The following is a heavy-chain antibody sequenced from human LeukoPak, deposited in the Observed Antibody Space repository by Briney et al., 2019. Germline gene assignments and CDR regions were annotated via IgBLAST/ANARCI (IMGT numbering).Heavy chain of an antibody. CDR3: VCAGRIAAAGTQQFDY. J-gene: IGHJ4*02. D-gene: IGHD6-13*01. CDR1: GLTFSSYG. V-gene: IGHV3-30*03. CDR2: ISYDGSNK. Sequence: GGSLRLSCAASGLTFSSYGMHWVRQAPGKGLEWVAVISYDGSNKYYADSVKGRFTISRDNSKNTLYLQMNSLRAEDTAAYYCVCAGRIAAAGTQQFDYWGQGTLVTVSS.